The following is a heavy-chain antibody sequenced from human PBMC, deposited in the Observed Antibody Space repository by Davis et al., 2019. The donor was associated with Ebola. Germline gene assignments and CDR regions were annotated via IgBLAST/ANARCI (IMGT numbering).Heavy chain of an antibody. Sequence: GESLMTPCAASGFTFSNYAMVLVRQAPGKGLEWVSSVSGSGGSTYYADPVRGRFTISRDNAKNTLYLQMDSLRTDDTAVYYCARDFRSYSTIDIWGQGTMVTVSS. CDR1: GFTFSNYA. V-gene: IGHV3-23*01. CDR3: ARDFRSYSTIDI. CDR2: VSGSGGST. J-gene: IGHJ3*02. D-gene: IGHD1-26*01.